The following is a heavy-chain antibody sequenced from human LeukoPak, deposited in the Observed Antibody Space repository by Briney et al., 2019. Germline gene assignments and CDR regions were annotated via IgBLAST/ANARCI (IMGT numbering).Heavy chain of an antibody. Sequence: SETLSLTCTVSGGSVSSGSYYWSWIRQPPGKGLEWIGYIYYSGSTNYNPSLKSRVTISVDTSKNQFSLKLSSVTAADTAVYYCARAGATVDHWGQGTLVTVSS. J-gene: IGHJ4*02. CDR2: IYYSGST. CDR3: ARAGATVDH. V-gene: IGHV4-61*01. CDR1: GGSVSSGSYY.